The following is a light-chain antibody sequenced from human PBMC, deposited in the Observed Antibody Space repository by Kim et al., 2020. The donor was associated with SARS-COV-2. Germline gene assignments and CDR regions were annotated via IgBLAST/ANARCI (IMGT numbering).Light chain of an antibody. CDR3: QVWDDGSVI. Sequence: SVAQGAPATMTCGGKNIGRKSVHWYQQKPGQAPVLVISYDTDRPSGIPERFSGSNSGNTATLTISRVEAGDEADYYGQVWDDGSVIFGGGTQLTVL. CDR1: NIGRKS. J-gene: IGLJ2*01. V-gene: IGLV3-21*04. CDR2: YDT.